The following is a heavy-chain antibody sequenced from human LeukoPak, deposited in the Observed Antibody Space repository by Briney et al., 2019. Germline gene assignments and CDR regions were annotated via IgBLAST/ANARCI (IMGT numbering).Heavy chain of an antibody. D-gene: IGHD6-19*01. J-gene: IGHJ4*02. CDR3: CGAVAGTGDFDY. CDR1: GGSFSGYY. Sequence: LSLTCAVYGGSFSGYYWSWVRQAPGKGLEWVAVIWYDGSNKYYADSVKGRFTISRDNSKNTLYLQMNSLRAEDTAVYYCCGAVAGTGDFDYWGQGTLVTVSS. CDR2: IWYDGSNK. V-gene: IGHV3-33*08.